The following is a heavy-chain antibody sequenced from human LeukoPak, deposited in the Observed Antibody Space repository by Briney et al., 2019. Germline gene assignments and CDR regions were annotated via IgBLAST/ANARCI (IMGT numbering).Heavy chain of an antibody. Sequence: PGGSLRLSCAASGFNFNNAWMTWVRQAPGKGLEWVGRIKSKGDVETTDYGASVKGRFTMSRDDSTATVYLQMNLLQAEDTAMYYCATDLGLTMIRGVIVHWGQGALVIVTS. J-gene: IGHJ4*02. CDR3: ATDLGLTMIRGVIVH. D-gene: IGHD3-10*01. V-gene: IGHV3-15*01. CDR1: GFNFNNAW. CDR2: IKSKGDVETT.